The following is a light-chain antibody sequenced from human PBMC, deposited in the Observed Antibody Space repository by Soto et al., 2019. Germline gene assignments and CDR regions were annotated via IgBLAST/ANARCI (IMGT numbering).Light chain of an antibody. CDR3: HQRQSWPRT. V-gene: IGKV3-11*01. CDR2: GAS. CDR1: QTVRNNY. J-gene: IGKJ1*01. Sequence: EFVLTQSPGTLSLSPGERATLSCRASQTVRNNYLAWYQQKPGQAPRLLIYGASNRATGIPARFSGSGSGTDFTLTISSLEPEDFAVYYCHQRQSWPRTFGQGTKVDIK.